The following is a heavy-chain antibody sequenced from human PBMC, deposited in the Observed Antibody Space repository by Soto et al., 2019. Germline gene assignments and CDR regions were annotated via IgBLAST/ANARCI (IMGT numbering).Heavy chain of an antibody. V-gene: IGHV4-4*02. D-gene: IGHD3-22*01. CDR2: IYHSGST. Sequence: QVQLQESGPGLVKPSGTLSLTCAVSGGSISSSNWWSWVRQPPGKGLEWIGEIYHSGSTNYNPSLKSRVTISVDKSKTQFSLQLSSVTAADTAVSYCARRITMIVVDKTGPGRFDPWGQGTLVTVSS. J-gene: IGHJ5*02. CDR3: ARRITMIVVDKTGPGRFDP. CDR1: GGSISSSNW.